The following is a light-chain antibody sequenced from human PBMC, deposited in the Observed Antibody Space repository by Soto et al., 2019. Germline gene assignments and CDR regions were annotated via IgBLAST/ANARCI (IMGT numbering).Light chain of an antibody. CDR1: QSVSSSF. CDR2: AAS. Sequence: EIVLTQSPGTLSLSPGDRATLSCRASQSVSSSFLAWYQQKPGQTPRLLIYAASSRATGIPDRFSGSGSGTAFTLTINRLEPEDFAVYYCQQHRSSPPGYSFGQGTRLEIK. V-gene: IGKV3-20*01. CDR3: QQHRSSPPGYS. J-gene: IGKJ2*01.